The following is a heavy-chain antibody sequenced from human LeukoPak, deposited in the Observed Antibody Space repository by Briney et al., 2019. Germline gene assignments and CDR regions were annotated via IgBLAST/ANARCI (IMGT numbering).Heavy chain of an antibody. D-gene: IGHD2-15*01. CDR3: ARHSVVAIDY. J-gene: IGHJ4*02. V-gene: IGHV4-39*01. CDR2: IYYSGST. CDR1: GGSISSSSYY. Sequence: PSETLSLTCTVSGGSISSSSYYWGWIRQPPGKGLEWIGSIYYSGSTYYNPSLKSRVTISVDTSKNQFSLKLSSVTAADTAVYYCARHSVVAIDYWGQGTLVTVSS.